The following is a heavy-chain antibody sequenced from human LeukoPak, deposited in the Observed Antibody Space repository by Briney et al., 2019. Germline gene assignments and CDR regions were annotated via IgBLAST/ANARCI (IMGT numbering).Heavy chain of an antibody. CDR3: ARHPNYSSSWPNYFDY. Sequence: SVKVSCKASGGTFSSYAISWVRQAPGQGLEWVGGIIPIFGTANYAQKFQGRVTITADESTSTAYMELSSLRSEDTAVYYCARHPNYSSSWPNYFDYWGQGTLVTVSS. D-gene: IGHD6-13*01. CDR2: IIPIFGTA. CDR1: GGTFSSYA. J-gene: IGHJ4*02. V-gene: IGHV1-69*13.